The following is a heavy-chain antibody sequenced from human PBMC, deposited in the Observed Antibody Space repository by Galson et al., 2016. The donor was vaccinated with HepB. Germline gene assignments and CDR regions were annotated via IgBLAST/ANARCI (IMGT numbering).Heavy chain of an antibody. V-gene: IGHV3-23*01. CDR3: AKGRAATPGTIDDWFDP. CDR1: GFRFTTYA. CDR2: ISGSGGST. D-gene: IGHD6-13*01. Sequence: SLRLSCAASGFRFTTYAFSWVRQAPGKGLEWVSGISGSGGSTYYADSVEGRFTISRDNSKNTLFLQMASLRAEDTAVYYCAKGRAATPGTIDDWFDPWGHGTLVTVSS. J-gene: IGHJ5*02.